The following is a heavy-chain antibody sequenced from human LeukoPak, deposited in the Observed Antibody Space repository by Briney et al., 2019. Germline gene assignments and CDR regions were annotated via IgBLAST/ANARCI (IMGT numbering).Heavy chain of an antibody. V-gene: IGHV1-2*02. CDR1: GYTFTGYY. D-gene: IGHD1-20*01. J-gene: IGHJ4*02. Sequence: ASVKVSCKASGYTFTGYYMHWVRQAPGQGLEWMGWINPNSGGTNYAQKFQGRVTMTRDTSISTTYMELSRLRSDDTAVYYCAREYITGTTSSDYWGQGTLVTVSS. CDR3: AREYITGTTSSDY. CDR2: INPNSGGT.